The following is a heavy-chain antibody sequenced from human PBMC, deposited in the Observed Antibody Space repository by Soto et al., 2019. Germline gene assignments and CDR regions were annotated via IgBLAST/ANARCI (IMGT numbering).Heavy chain of an antibody. J-gene: IGHJ6*02. CDR2: IWYDGSNK. V-gene: IGHV3-33*01. Sequence: GGSLRLSCAASGFTFSSYGMHWVRQAPGKGLEWVAVIWYDGSNKYYADSVKGRFTISRDNSKNTLYLQMNSLRAEDTAVYYCARVPNYDFWSGYYSDYYYGMDVWGQGTTVTVSS. CDR3: ARVPNYDFWSGYYSDYYYGMDV. CDR1: GFTFSSYG. D-gene: IGHD3-3*01.